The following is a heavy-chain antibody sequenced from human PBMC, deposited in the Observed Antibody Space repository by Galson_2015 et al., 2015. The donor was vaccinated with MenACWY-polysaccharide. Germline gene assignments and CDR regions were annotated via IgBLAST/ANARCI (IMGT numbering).Heavy chain of an antibody. D-gene: IGHD4-23*01. CDR3: AKDASNSGFDS. V-gene: IGHV3-23*01. CDR2: LDGSGANT. J-gene: IGHJ5*01. CDR1: GFTFSTYG. Sequence: SLRLSCAASGFTFSTYGMGWVRQAPGKGLEWVSTLDGSGANTYYADSVRGRFTISRDNSKKMLYLQMNSLRAEDTALYYCAKDASNSGFDSWGQGTLVTVSS.